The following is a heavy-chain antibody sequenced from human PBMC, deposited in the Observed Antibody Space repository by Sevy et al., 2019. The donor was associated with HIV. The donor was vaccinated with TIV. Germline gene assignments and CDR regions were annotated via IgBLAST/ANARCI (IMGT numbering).Heavy chain of an antibody. CDR2: INPNRGGT. J-gene: IGHJ6*02. D-gene: IGHD3-3*01. Sequence: ASVKVSCKAYGYTFSDYYMLWVRQAPGQGLEWMGWINPNRGGTNYAHKFQGRVTMTRDTSISTAYMELSSLRSDDTAIYYCARGMSAYLLANGMDVWGQGTTVTVSS. CDR1: GYTFSDYY. CDR3: ARGMSAYLLANGMDV. V-gene: IGHV1-2*07.